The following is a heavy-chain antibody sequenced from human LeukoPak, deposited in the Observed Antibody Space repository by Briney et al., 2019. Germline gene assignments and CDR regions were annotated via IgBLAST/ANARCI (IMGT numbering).Heavy chain of an antibody. V-gene: IGHV3-30-3*01. J-gene: IGHJ4*02. CDR3: ARRSGWYVDY. Sequence: GGSLRLSCAASGFXFSSYAIHWVRQAPGKGLEWVAVISYDGSNKYYADSVKGRFTISRDNSKNTLYLQMNSLRAEDTAVYYCARRSGWYVDYWGQGTLVTVSS. D-gene: IGHD6-19*01. CDR2: ISYDGSNK. CDR1: GFXFSSYA.